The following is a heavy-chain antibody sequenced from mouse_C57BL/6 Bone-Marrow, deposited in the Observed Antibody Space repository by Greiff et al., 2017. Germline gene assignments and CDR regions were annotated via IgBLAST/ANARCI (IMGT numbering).Heavy chain of an antibody. D-gene: IGHD3-3*01. CDR1: GYTFTSYW. J-gene: IGHJ3*01. CDR3: ARDGTWFAY. V-gene: IGHV1-50*01. Sequence: QVQLQQPGAELVKPGASVKLSCKASGYTFTSYWMQWVKQRPGQGLEWIGEIDPSDSAINYTQKFKGKATLTVDTSSSTAYMQLTSLTSEDSAVYYCARDGTWFAYWGQGTLVTVSA. CDR2: IDPSDSAI.